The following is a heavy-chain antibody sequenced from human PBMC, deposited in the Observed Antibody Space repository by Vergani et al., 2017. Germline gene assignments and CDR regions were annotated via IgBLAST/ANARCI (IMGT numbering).Heavy chain of an antibody. CDR1: GFTFSSYS. CDR3: ARDSPYYDFWSGYYPCECFDY. J-gene: IGHJ4*02. CDR2: ISSSSSYI. Sequence: EVQLVESGGGLVKPGGSLRLSCAASGFTFSSYSMNWVRQAPGKGLEWVSSISSSSSYIYYADSLKGRFTISRDNAKNSLYLQRNSLRAEDTAVYYCARDSPYYDFWSGYYPCECFDYWGQGTLVTVSS. V-gene: IGHV3-21*01. D-gene: IGHD3-3*01.